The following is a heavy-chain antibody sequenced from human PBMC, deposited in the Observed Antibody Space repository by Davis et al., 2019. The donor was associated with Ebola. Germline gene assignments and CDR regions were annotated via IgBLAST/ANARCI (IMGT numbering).Heavy chain of an antibody. CDR1: GGTLNSNN. CDR3: ARGSMLGALFDS. D-gene: IGHD1-26*01. V-gene: IGHV1-69*02. J-gene: IGHJ4*02. Sequence: AASVKVSCKASGGTLNSNNIAWVRQATEQGLEWMGRIIPILGIANYAQKFQGRVTITADKSTSTAYMELSSLRSEDTAVYYCARGSMLGALFDSWGQGTLVTVSS. CDR2: IIPILGIA.